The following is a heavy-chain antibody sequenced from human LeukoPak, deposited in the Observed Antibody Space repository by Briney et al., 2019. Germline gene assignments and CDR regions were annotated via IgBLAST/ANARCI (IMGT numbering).Heavy chain of an antibody. CDR2: IYYSGST. Sequence: SETLSLTRTVSGGSISSYYWSWIRQPPGKGLEWIGYIYYSGSTNYNPPLKSRVTISVDTSKNQFSLKLSSVTAADTAVYYCARSMVRGVLSGMDVWGQGTTVTVSS. CDR1: GGSISSYY. D-gene: IGHD3-10*01. J-gene: IGHJ6*02. CDR3: ARSMVRGVLSGMDV. V-gene: IGHV4-59*08.